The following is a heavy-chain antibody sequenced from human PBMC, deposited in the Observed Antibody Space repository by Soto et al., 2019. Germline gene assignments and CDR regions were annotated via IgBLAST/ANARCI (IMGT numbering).Heavy chain of an antibody. CDR3: ARAVMISVTPSNFDY. D-gene: IGHD2-21*01. CDR2: ISGSAGST. J-gene: IGHJ4*02. V-gene: IGHV3-23*01. CDR1: GFTFNSYA. Sequence: HPGGSLRLSCAASGFTFNSYAMSWVRQAPGKGLEWVSVISGSAGSTDYADSVKGRFTISRDNSKSTLFLQMDSLRAEDTAIYYCARAVMISVTPSNFDYWGLGTLVTVSS.